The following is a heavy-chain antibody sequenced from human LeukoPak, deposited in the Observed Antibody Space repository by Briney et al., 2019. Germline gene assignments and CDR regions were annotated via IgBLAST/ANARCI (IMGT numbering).Heavy chain of an antibody. CDR2: TSYNGNT. Sequence: ASVKVSCKASGYTFSNYGISWVRQAPGLGLEWMGWTSYNGNTNYAQKFQDRVTMTTDTSTTTAYIELRSLESDDTAVYYCARHSGSGWQALGYWGQGTLVTVSS. CDR3: ARHSGSGWQALGY. J-gene: IGHJ4*02. V-gene: IGHV1-18*04. D-gene: IGHD6-19*01. CDR1: GYTFSNYG.